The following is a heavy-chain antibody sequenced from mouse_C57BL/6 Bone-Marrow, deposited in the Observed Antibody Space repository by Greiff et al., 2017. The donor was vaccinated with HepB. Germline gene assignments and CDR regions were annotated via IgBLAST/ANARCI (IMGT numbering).Heavy chain of an antibody. CDR1: GYTFTSYW. Sequence: QVQLQQPGAELVRPGTSVKLSCKASGYTFTSYWMHWVKQRPGQGLEWIGVIDPSDSYTNYNQKFKGKATLTVDTSSSTAYMQLSSLTSEDSAVDYCARFGYDGPYWYFDVWGTGTTVTVSS. CDR3: ARFGYDGPYWYFDV. J-gene: IGHJ1*03. CDR2: IDPSDSYT. V-gene: IGHV1-59*01. D-gene: IGHD1-2*01.